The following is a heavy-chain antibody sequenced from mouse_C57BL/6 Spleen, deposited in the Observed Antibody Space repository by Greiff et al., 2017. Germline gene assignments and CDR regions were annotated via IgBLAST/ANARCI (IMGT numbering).Heavy chain of an antibody. CDR1: GFTFSDYG. CDR2: ISSGSSTT. Sequence: EVQLVESGGGLVKPGGSLKFSCAASGFTFSDYGMHWVRQAPEKGLEWVAYISSGSSTTYYADTVKGRFTISRANAKNTLFLQMTSLRSEDTAMYYCARAPYYGNYVDYWGQGTTLTVSS. D-gene: IGHD2-10*01. CDR3: ARAPYYGNYVDY. J-gene: IGHJ2*01. V-gene: IGHV5-17*01.